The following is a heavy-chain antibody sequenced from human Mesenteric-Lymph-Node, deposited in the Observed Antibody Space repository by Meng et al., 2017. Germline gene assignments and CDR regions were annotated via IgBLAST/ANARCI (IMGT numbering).Heavy chain of an antibody. J-gene: IGHJ4*02. CDR3: AKDLRTS. Sequence: GQLVEWGGGLVKPGWSLRLSCAASGFTFSNRWMSWVRQAPGKGLEWVGRIKTKSEGGTTDYTAPVKGRFTISRDNSKNTLYLQMNSVRAEDTAIYYCAKDLRTSGGQGTLVTVSS. V-gene: IGHV3-15*05. CDR2: IKTKSEGGTT. CDR1: GFTFSNRW.